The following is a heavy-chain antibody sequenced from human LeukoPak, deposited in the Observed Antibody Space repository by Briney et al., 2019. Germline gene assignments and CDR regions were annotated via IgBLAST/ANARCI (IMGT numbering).Heavy chain of an antibody. J-gene: IGHJ4*02. D-gene: IGHD4-17*01. CDR2: IIPIFGTA. V-gene: IGHV1-69*01. Sequence: SVKVSCKASGGTFSSYAISWVRQAPGQGLEWMGGIIPIFGTANYAQKFQGRVTITADESTSTAYMELSGLRSEDTAVYYCARESPYGDYSYWGQGTLVTVSS. CDR3: ARESPYGDYSY. CDR1: GGTFSSYA.